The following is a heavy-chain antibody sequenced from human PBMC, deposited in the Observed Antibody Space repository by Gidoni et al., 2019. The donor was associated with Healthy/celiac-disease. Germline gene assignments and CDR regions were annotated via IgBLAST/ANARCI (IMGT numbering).Heavy chain of an antibody. CDR2: IRGRCGST. D-gene: IGHD1-1*01. CDR1: GFTFSSYA. V-gene: IGHV3-23*01. Sequence: EVQLLESGGGLVQPGGSLRLSCAASGFTFSSYAMSWVRQAPGKGLEWVTAIRGRCGSTNYADSVKGRFTISRDNSKNTLYLQMNSLRAEDTAVYYCAKVTGSHWNDGGKDAFDIWGQGTMVTVSS. J-gene: IGHJ3*02. CDR3: AKVTGSHWNDGGKDAFDI.